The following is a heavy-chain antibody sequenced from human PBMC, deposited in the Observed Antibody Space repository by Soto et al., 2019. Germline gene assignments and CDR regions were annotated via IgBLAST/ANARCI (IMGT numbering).Heavy chain of an antibody. CDR1: GGTFSSLG. J-gene: IGHJ4*02. V-gene: IGHV1-69*13. CDR3: ATRGTQGRWLECADH. D-gene: IGHD5-12*01. CDR2: IIPISGRT. Sequence: GASVKVSCKASGGTFSSLGFTWVRQAPGQGLEWMGGIIPISGRTTFAPKFLGRVTITADESTRTTYMELTALTSDDTAIYYCATRGTQGRWLECADHWGQETLLTVSS.